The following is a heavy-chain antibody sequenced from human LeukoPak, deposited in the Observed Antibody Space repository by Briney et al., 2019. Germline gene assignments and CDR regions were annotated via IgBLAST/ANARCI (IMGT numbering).Heavy chain of an antibody. CDR1: GFTFDDYG. D-gene: IGHD2-2*01. Sequence: GGSLRLSCAASGFTFDDYGMSWVRQAPGKGLEWVSGLNWNGGSTGYADSVKGRFTISRDNAKNSLYLQMNSLRAEDTAVYYCARVTVVPAGYYYGMDVWGQGTTVTVSS. CDR2: LNWNGGST. V-gene: IGHV3-20*04. CDR3: ARVTVVPAGYYYGMDV. J-gene: IGHJ6*02.